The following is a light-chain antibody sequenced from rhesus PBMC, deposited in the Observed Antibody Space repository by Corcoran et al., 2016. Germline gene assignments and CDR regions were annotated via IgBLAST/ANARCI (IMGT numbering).Light chain of an antibody. CDR1: QGISRY. CDR3: QQYKSLPFT. Sequence: DIQMTQSPSSLSAAVGDRVTIICRASQGISRYLNWFQQKPGKAPRHLFYYGKRFETGVPARFSGSGSGTEFTLTISSMQPEDFATYYCQQYKSLPFTVGPGTKLDIK. V-gene: IGKV1-32*01. CDR2: YGK. J-gene: IGKJ3*01.